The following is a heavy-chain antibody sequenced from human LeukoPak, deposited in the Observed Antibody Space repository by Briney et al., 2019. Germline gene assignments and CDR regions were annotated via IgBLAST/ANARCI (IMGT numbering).Heavy chain of an antibody. CDR3: ESRMGANDSFDY. CDR1: GGTFSSYA. J-gene: IGHJ4*02. CDR2: IIPIFGTA. Sequence: SVKVSCKASGGTFSSYAISWVRQAPGQGLEWMGGIIPIFGTANYAQKFQGRVTITADESTSTAYMELSSLRSDDTAVYYCESRMGANDSFDYWGQGTLVTVSS. V-gene: IGHV1-69*13. D-gene: IGHD1-26*01.